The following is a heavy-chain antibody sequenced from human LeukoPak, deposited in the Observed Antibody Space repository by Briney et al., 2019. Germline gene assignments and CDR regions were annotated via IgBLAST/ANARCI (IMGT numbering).Heavy chain of an antibody. CDR1: GFTFSSYA. CDR3: ATGVGTTTYFDY. Sequence: KAGGSLRLSCAASGFTFSSYAMTWVRQAPGKGLEWVSSISSGSVYIYYADSVKGRFTISRDNAKNSLYLQMNSLRAEDTAVYYCATGVGTTTYFDYWGQGTLVTVSS. CDR2: ISSGSVYI. D-gene: IGHD1-26*01. J-gene: IGHJ4*02. V-gene: IGHV3-21*01.